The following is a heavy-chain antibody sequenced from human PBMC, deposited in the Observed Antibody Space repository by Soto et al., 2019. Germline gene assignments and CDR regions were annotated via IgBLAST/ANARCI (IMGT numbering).Heavy chain of an antibody. Sequence: SVKVSCKASGVTFSSYAISWGRQAPGQGLEWMGGIIPIFGTANYAQKFQGRVTITADESTSTAYMELSSLRSEDTAVYYCARGRYSSSPHDAFDIWGQGTMVTVSS. J-gene: IGHJ3*02. CDR2: IIPIFGTA. D-gene: IGHD6-6*01. V-gene: IGHV1-69*13. CDR1: GVTFSSYA. CDR3: ARGRYSSSPHDAFDI.